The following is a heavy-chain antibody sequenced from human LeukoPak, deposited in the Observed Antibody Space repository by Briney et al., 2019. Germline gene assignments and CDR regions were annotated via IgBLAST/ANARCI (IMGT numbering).Heavy chain of an antibody. CDR1: GFTFSSYA. J-gene: IGHJ4*02. CDR2: ISPSSGT. CDR3: ARPQSSSGYYWPFDD. Sequence: PGGSLRLSCAASGFTFSSYAMRWVRQAPGKRLEWVSAISPSSGTFYADSVKGRFTISRDNSKNTLYLQMNSLRAEDTAVYYCARPQSSSGYYWPFDDWGQGTLVTVSS. D-gene: IGHD3-22*01. V-gene: IGHV3-23*01.